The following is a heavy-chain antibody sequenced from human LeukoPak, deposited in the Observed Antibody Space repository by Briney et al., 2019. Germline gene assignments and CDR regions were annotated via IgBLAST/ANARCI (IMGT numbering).Heavy chain of an antibody. V-gene: IGHV3-30*18. CDR3: AEGLFQQLGTFDY. J-gene: IGHJ4*02. Sequence: GGSLRLSCAASGFTFSSYGMHWVRQAPGKGLEWVAVISYDGSNKYYADSVKGRFTISRDNSKNTLYLQMNSLRAEDTAVYYCAEGLFQQLGTFDYWGQGTLVTVSS. D-gene: IGHD6-13*01. CDR1: GFTFSSYG. CDR2: ISYDGSNK.